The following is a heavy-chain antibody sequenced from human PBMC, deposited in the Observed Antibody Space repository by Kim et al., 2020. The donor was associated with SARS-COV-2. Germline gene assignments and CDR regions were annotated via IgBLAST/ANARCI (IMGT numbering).Heavy chain of an antibody. Sequence: SETLSLTCTVSGGSISSGGYYWSWIRQHPGKGLEWIGYIYYSGSTYYNPSLKSRVTISVDTSKNQFSLKLSSVTAADTAVYYCARVRSSVIDLWGRGTLVTVSS. CDR3: ARVRSSVIDL. D-gene: IGHD4-17*01. CDR1: GGSISSGGYY. J-gene: IGHJ2*01. CDR2: IYYSGST. V-gene: IGHV4-31*03.